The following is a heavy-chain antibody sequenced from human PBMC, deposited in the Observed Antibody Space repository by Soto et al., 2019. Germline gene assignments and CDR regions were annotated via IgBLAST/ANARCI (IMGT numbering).Heavy chain of an antibody. CDR2: ISYSGST. J-gene: IGHJ6*03. Sequence: QVQLQESGPGLVKPSQTLSLTCTVSGGPISSGGYYWSWIRQHPGKGLEWIGYISYSGSTYYNPSLKSRVTMSVDTSENQFSLRLRSVTAADTAVSDGARKESGYGDYMGVWGKGATVTVSS. V-gene: IGHV4-31*03. CDR1: GGPISSGGYY. CDR3: ARKESGYGDYMGV. D-gene: IGHD5-12*01.